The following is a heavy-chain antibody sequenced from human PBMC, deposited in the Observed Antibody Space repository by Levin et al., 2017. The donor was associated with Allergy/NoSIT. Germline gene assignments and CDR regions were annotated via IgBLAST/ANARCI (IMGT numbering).Heavy chain of an antibody. CDR2: ISAYNGNT. CDR3: ARDLYSSSSRWFDP. Sequence: ASVKVSSKASGYTFTSYGISWVRQAPGQGLEWMGWISAYNGNTNYAQKLQGRVTMTTDTSTSTAYMELRSLRSDDTAVYYCARDLYSSSSRWFDPWGQGTLVTVSS. J-gene: IGHJ5*02. V-gene: IGHV1-18*01. CDR1: GYTFTSYG. D-gene: IGHD6-6*01.